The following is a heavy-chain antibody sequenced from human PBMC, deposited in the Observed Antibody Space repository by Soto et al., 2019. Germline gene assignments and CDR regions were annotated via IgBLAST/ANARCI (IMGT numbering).Heavy chain of an antibody. CDR1: GGCFSGYY. J-gene: IGHJ4*02. D-gene: IGHD3-9*01. CDR2: INHSGST. Sequence: SETLSLNCAVYGGCFSGYYWSLIRQPPGKGLEWIGEINHSGSTNYNPSLKSRVTISVDTSKNQFSLKLSSVTAADTAVYYCASEYYDILTGYNGAYFDYWGQGTLVTVSS. CDR3: ASEYYDILTGYNGAYFDY. V-gene: IGHV4-34*01.